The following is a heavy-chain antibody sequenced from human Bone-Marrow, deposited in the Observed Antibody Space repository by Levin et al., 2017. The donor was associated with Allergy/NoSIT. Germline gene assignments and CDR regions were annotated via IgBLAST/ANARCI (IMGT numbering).Heavy chain of an antibody. V-gene: IGHV3-30-3*01. D-gene: IGHD2-2*01. J-gene: IGHJ4*02. Sequence: GGSLRLSCAASGFTFSSYAMHWVRQAPGKGLEWVAVISYDGSNKYYADSVKGRFTISRDNSKNTLYLQMNSLRAEDTAVYYCARGPTGGYCSSTSCYAHFDYWGQGTLVTVSS. CDR3: ARGPTGGYCSSTSCYAHFDY. CDR1: GFTFSSYA. CDR2: ISYDGSNK.